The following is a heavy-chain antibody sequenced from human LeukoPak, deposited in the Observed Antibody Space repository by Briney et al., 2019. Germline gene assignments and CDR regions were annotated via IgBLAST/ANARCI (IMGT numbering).Heavy chain of an antibody. Sequence: SETLSLTCTVSGVSVSRSGYYWGWIRQPPGKGLEWIGSIYYSGSTYYNSSLKSRVTISVDTSKNQFSLKLNSVTAVDTAVYYCARRLRVSNVLDYWGRGTLVTVSS. CDR1: GVSVSRSGYY. CDR3: ARRLRVSNVLDY. J-gene: IGHJ4*02. CDR2: IYYSGST. D-gene: IGHD2-8*01. V-gene: IGHV4-39*01.